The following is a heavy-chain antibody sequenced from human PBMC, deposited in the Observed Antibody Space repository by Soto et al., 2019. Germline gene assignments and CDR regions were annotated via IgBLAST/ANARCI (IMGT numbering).Heavy chain of an antibody. Sequence: QVQLVQSGAEVKKPGSSVKVSCKASGGTFSSYAISWVRQAPGHGLEWMGGIIPIFGTANYAQKFQGRVTITADESTSTAYMELSSLRSEDTAVYYCARDRPSNIVVVPAAPWFDPWGQGTLVTVSS. D-gene: IGHD2-2*01. CDR2: IIPIFGTA. CDR3: ARDRPSNIVVVPAAPWFDP. CDR1: GGTFSSYA. J-gene: IGHJ5*02. V-gene: IGHV1-69*01.